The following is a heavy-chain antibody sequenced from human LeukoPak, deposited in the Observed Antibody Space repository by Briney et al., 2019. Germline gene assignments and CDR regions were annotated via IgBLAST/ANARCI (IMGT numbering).Heavy chain of an antibody. J-gene: IGHJ5*02. CDR1: GGSISSYY. V-gene: IGHV4-59*01. CDR2: IYYSGST. Sequence: SETLSLTCTVSGGSISSYYWSWIRQPPGKGLEWIGYIYYSGSTNYNPSLKSRATISVDTSKNQFSLKLSSVTAADTAAYYCARAGEYYYDSSGTNWFDPWGQGTLVTVSS. D-gene: IGHD3-22*01. CDR3: ARAGEYYYDSSGTNWFDP.